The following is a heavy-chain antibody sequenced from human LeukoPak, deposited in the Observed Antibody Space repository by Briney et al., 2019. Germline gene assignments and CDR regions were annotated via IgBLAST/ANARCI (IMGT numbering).Heavy chain of an antibody. D-gene: IGHD4-17*01. V-gene: IGHV4-30-2*01. Sequence: SQTLSLTCAVSGGSISSGGYSWSWIRQPPGKGLEWIGYIYHSGSTYYNPSLKSRVTISVDRSKNQFSLKLSSVTAADTAVYYCARTLGGDYGDFPATFDYWGQGTLVTVSS. CDR2: IYHSGST. J-gene: IGHJ4*02. CDR1: GGSISSGGYS. CDR3: ARTLGGDYGDFPATFDY.